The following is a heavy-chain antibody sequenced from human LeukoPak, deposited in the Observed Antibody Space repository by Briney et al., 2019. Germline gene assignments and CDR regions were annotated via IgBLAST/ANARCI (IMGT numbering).Heavy chain of an antibody. CDR1: GGSISSNSYY. CDR2: MYIDGST. Sequence: SETLSLTCTVSGGSISSNSYYWSWVRQPAGKGLEWIGRMYIDGSTNYNPSLRSRVTVSVDTSKNQFSLKLSSVTAADTAVYYCARDSEWLWLRYWGQGTLVTVSS. V-gene: IGHV4-61*02. CDR3: ARDSEWLWLRY. J-gene: IGHJ4*02. D-gene: IGHD5-18*01.